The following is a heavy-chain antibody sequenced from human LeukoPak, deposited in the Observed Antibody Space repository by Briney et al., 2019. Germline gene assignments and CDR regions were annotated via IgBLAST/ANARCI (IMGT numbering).Heavy chain of an antibody. J-gene: IGHJ4*02. CDR2: IKSNTDGGTT. Sequence: RSGGSLRLSCAASGFTFSNAWMRWVRQAPGKGLGWVGRIKSNTDGGTTDYAAPVKGRFTISRDDSKNTLYLQMNSLKTQDTAVYYCTTPGHGGYSYVTNDYWGQGTLVTVSS. CDR1: GFTFSNAW. V-gene: IGHV3-15*01. CDR3: TTPGHGGYSYVTNDY. D-gene: IGHD3-22*01.